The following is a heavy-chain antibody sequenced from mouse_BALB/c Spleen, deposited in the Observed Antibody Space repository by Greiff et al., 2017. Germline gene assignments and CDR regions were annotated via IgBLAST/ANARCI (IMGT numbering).Heavy chain of an antibody. V-gene: IGHV5-17*02. D-gene: IGHD2-14*01. CDR3: ARGDYRYDGGSYWYFDV. CDR1: GFTFSSFG. CDR2: ISSGSSTI. Sequence: EVKLVESGGGLVQPGGSRKLSCAASGFTFSSFGMHWVRQAPEKGLEWVAYISSGSSTIYYADTVKGRFTISRDNPKNTLFLQMTSLRSEDTAMYYCARGDYRYDGGSYWYFDVWGAGTTVTVSS. J-gene: IGHJ1*01.